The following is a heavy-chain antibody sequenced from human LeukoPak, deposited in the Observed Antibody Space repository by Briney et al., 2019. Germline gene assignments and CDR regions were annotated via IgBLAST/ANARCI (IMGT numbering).Heavy chain of an antibody. CDR2: ISLTGLT. Sequence: TSETLSLTCGVSGGSLRNTHWLSWPRQPPGDGLEWSGEISLTGLTHYNPSLESRVTVSLDKSKNQLSLYLTSVSAADTAVYFCSRENGAVSAFGYWGQGTLVTVLS. J-gene: IGHJ4*02. D-gene: IGHD2-8*01. CDR3: SRENGAVSAFGY. V-gene: IGHV4-4*02. CDR1: GGSLRNTHW.